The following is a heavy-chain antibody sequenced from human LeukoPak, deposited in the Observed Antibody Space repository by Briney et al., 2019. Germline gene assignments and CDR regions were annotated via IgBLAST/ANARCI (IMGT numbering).Heavy chain of an antibody. CDR2: IYPGDSDT. Sequence: RGESLKISCEGSGYSFTSYWIAWVRQMPGKGLEWMGIIYPGDSDTRYSPSFQGQVTISADKSITTAYLQWSSLEASDTAMYYCARLDSSSYYSCDYWGQGTLVTVSS. J-gene: IGHJ4*02. CDR3: ARLDSSSYYSCDY. CDR1: GYSFTSYW. D-gene: IGHD3-22*01. V-gene: IGHV5-51*01.